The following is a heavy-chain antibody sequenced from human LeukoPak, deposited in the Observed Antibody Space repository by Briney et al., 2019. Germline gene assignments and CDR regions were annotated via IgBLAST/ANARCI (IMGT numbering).Heavy chain of an antibody. V-gene: IGHV4-30-4*01. D-gene: IGHD2-15*01. J-gene: IGHJ3*02. CDR2: IYYSGST. CDR1: GGSISSGDYY. Sequence: PSETLSLTCTVSGGSISSGDYYWGWIRQPPGKGLEWIGYIYYSGSTYYNPSLKSRVTISVDTSKNQFSLKLSSVTAADTAVYYCARGGLSSTGSDDAFDIWGQGTMVTVSS. CDR3: ARGGLSSTGSDDAFDI.